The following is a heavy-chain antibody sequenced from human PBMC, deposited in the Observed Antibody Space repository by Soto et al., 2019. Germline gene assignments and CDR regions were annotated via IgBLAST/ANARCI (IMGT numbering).Heavy chain of an antibody. CDR3: ARAPTRITIFGVVKYYYYGMDV. V-gene: IGHV1-3*01. CDR2: INAGNGNT. J-gene: IGHJ6*02. D-gene: IGHD3-3*01. Sequence: GPSVKVSCKASGYTFTSYAMHWVRQAPGQRLEWMGWINAGNGNTKYSQKFQGRVTITRDTSASTAYMELSSLRSEDTAVYYCARAPTRITIFGVVKYYYYGMDVWGQGTTVTVSS. CDR1: GYTFTSYA.